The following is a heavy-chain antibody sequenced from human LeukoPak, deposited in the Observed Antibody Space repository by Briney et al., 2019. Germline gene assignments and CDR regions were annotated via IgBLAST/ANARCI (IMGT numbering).Heavy chain of an antibody. CDR3: ASTSSYSSCWPYYYYYYMDV. Sequence: PSETLSLTCTVSGGSISRYYWSWIRQPPGKGLEWIGYIYYSGSTNYNPSLKSRVTISVDTSKNQFSLKLSSVTAADTAVYYCASTSSYSSCWPYYYYYYMDVWGKGTTVTVSS. J-gene: IGHJ6*03. D-gene: IGHD6-13*01. CDR2: IYYSGST. CDR1: GGSISRYY. V-gene: IGHV4-59*01.